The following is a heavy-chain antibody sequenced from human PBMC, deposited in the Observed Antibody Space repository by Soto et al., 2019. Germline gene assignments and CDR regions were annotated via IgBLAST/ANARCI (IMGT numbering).Heavy chain of an antibody. D-gene: IGHD3-3*01. CDR3: ARLYYDFWSGYYSS. J-gene: IGHJ4*02. V-gene: IGHV4-31*03. CDR2: IYYSGST. Sequence: PSETLSLTCTVFGGSISSGGYYWSWIRQHPGKGLEWIGYIYYSGSTYYNPSLKSRVTISVDTSKNQFSLKLSSVTAADTAVYYCARLYYDFWSGYYSSWGQGTLVTVSS. CDR1: GGSISSGGYY.